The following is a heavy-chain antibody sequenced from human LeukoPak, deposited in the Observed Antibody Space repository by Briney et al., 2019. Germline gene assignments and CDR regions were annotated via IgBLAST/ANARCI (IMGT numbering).Heavy chain of an antibody. CDR3: ARGSYYYDSSGPGTDAFDI. CDR2: IIPIFGTA. V-gene: IGHV1-69*06. Sequence: SVKVSCKASGGTFSNYAISWVRQAPGQGLEWMGGIIPIFGTANYAQKFQGRVTITADKSTSTAYMELSSLRSEDTAVYYCARGSYYYDSSGPGTDAFDIWGQGTMVTVSS. J-gene: IGHJ3*02. D-gene: IGHD3-22*01. CDR1: GGTFSNYA.